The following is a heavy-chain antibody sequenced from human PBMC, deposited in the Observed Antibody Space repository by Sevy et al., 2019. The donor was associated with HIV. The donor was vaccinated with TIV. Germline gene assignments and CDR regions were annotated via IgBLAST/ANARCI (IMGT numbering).Heavy chain of an antibody. D-gene: IGHD2-2*01. CDR2: INPNSGGT. CDR3: ARPSIVVVTAAMLEGFNYFDY. V-gene: IGHV1-2*06. CDR1: GYTFTGYY. Sequence: ASVKVSCKASGYTFTGYYMHWVRQAPGQGLEWMGRINPNSGGTNYAQKFQGRVTMTRDTSISTAYMELSRLRSDDTAVYYCARPSIVVVTAAMLEGFNYFDYWGQGTLVTVSS. J-gene: IGHJ4*02.